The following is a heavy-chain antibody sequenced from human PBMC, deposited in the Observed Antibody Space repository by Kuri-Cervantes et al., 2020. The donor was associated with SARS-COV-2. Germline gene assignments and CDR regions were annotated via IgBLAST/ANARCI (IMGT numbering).Heavy chain of an antibody. CDR2: ISWNSDSI. CDR1: GFTFGDYA. CDR3: AKDMSRGTSGYGMDV. J-gene: IGHJ6*02. D-gene: IGHD2-15*01. V-gene: IGHV3-9*01. Sequence: SLKISCAASGFTFGDYAMHWVRQAPGKGLEWVSCISWNSDSIAYADSVKGRFTISRDNAKDSLYLQMNSLRAEDTAFYYCAKDMSRGTSGYGMDVWGQGTTVTVSS.